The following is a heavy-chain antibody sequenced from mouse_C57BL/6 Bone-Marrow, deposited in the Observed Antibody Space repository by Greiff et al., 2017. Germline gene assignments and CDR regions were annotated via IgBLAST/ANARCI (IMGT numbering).Heavy chain of an antibody. V-gene: IGHV1-9*01. J-gene: IGHJ1*03. CDR3: AAAYYRNYGYFDV. Sequence: QVQLQQSGAELMKPGASVKLSCKATGYTFTGYWIEWVKQRPGHGLEWIGEILPGSGSTNYNEKFKGKATFTAATSSNTAYMQLSSLTTEDSASYFCAAAYYRNYGYFDVWGTGTTVTVAS. D-gene: IGHD2-14*01. CDR1: GYTFTGYW. CDR2: ILPGSGST.